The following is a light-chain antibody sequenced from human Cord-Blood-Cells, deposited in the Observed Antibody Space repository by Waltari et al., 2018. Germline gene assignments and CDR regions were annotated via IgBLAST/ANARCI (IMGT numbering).Light chain of an antibody. CDR2: LGS. Sequence: DIVMTQSPLSLPVTPGEPASISCRSSQSLLHSKGYNYLDWYLQKQGQSPQLLIYLGSNRASGVPDRFSGSGSGTDFTLKISRVEAEDVGVYYCMQALQTPPTFGQGTKVEIK. CDR1: QSLLHSKGYNY. V-gene: IGKV2-28*01. CDR3: MQALQTPPT. J-gene: IGKJ1*01.